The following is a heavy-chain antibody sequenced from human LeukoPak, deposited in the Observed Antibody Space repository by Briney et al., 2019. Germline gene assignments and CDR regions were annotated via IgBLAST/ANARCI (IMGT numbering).Heavy chain of an antibody. CDR2: INPNSGGT. Sequence: ASVKVSCKASGYTFTGYYMHWVRQAPGQGLEWMGWINPNSGGTNYAQKFQGRVTMTRDTSISTAYMELSRLRSDDTAVYYCARLGLAAAGTSHYYYMDVWGKGTTVTITS. CDR3: ARLGLAAAGTSHYYYMDV. D-gene: IGHD6-13*01. CDR1: GYTFTGYY. J-gene: IGHJ6*03. V-gene: IGHV1-2*02.